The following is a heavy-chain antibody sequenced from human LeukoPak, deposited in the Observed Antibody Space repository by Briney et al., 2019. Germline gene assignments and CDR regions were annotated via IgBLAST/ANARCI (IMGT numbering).Heavy chain of an antibody. V-gene: IGHV3-30*04. Sequence: GGSLRLSCAASGFTFSSYAIHWVRQAPGKGLEWVAVISYDGSNKYYADSVKGRFTISRDNSKNTLYLQMNSLRAEDTAVYYCARDLSSHYYYGMDVWGQGTTVTVSS. D-gene: IGHD3-10*01. CDR3: ARDLSSHYYYGMDV. J-gene: IGHJ6*02. CDR1: GFTFSSYA. CDR2: ISYDGSNK.